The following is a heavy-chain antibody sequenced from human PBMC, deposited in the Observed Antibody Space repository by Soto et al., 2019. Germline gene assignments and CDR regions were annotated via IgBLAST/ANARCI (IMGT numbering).Heavy chain of an antibody. Sequence: GGSLRLSCAASGFTFGSYAMSWVRQAPGKGLEWVSAISGSGGSTYYADSVKGRFTISRDNSKNTLYLQMNSLRAEDTAVYYCAKGSYYDSSGYGYDVGASDIWGQGTMVTVSS. CDR3: AKGSYYDSSGYGYDVGASDI. J-gene: IGHJ3*02. D-gene: IGHD3-22*01. V-gene: IGHV3-23*01. CDR2: ISGSGGST. CDR1: GFTFGSYA.